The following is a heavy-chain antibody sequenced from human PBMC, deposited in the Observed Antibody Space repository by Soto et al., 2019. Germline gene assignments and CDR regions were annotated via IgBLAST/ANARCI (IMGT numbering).Heavy chain of an antibody. V-gene: IGHV4-61*01. CDR3: ARERTGDPTFFDY. CDR1: GGSVTSGSYY. J-gene: IGHJ4*02. CDR2: TYYSGST. D-gene: IGHD1-1*01. Sequence: SETLSLTCTVSGGSVTSGSYYWSWIRQPPGRGLEWLGYTYYSGSTSYNPPLKSRVTISVDSSKNQFSLKLSSVTAADTAVYYCARERTGDPTFFDYCGQGTLVTVSS.